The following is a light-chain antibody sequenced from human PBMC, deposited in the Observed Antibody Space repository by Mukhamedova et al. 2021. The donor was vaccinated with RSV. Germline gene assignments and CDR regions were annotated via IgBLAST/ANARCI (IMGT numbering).Light chain of an antibody. J-gene: IGKJ2*03. Sequence: WYQRRVHGKAPKLLIYDASNVETGVPSRFSGSGSGTDFTLTISGLQPEDIATYYCQHYDYLPPYSFGQGTKLEIK. CDR2: DAS. V-gene: IGKV1-33*01. CDR3: QHYDYLPPYS.